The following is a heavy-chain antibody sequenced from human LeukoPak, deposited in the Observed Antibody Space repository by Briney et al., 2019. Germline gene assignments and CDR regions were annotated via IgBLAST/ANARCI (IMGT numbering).Heavy chain of an antibody. J-gene: IGHJ4*02. D-gene: IGHD3-16*02. CDR3: AVGFYDYVWGSYPSCSRFDY. Sequence: ASVKVSCKASGYTFTSYGISWVRQAPGQGLEWMGWISAYNGNTNYAQKLQGRVTMTTDTSTSTAYMELRSLRSDDTAVYYCAVGFYDYVWGSYPSCSRFDYWGQGTLVTVSS. CDR1: GYTFTSYG. CDR2: ISAYNGNT. V-gene: IGHV1-18*01.